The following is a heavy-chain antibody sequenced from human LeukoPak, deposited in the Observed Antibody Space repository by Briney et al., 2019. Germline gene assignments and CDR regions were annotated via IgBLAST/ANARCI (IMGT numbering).Heavy chain of an antibody. CDR3: ARDRSGQWLVMGTLGY. J-gene: IGHJ4*02. CDR1: GYTFINYG. D-gene: IGHD6-19*01. V-gene: IGHV1-2*02. Sequence: ASVKVSCKTSGYTFINYGINWVRQAPGQGLEWMGWINPNSGGTNYAQKFQGRVTMTRDTSISTAYMELSRLRSDDTAVYYCARDRSGQWLVMGTLGYWGQGTLVTVSS. CDR2: INPNSGGT.